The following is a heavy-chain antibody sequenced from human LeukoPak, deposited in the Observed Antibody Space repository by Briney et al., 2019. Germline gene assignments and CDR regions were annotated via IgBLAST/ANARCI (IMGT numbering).Heavy chain of an antibody. Sequence: GGSLRLSCTVSEFTFSSYWMSWVRQAPGKGLEWVANIKQDGSEKKYVDSVKGRFTISRDNAKNSLYLQMNSLRGEDTAVYYCARDQTDFWSGYSLDAFDIWGQGTMVTVSS. D-gene: IGHD3-3*01. CDR3: ARDQTDFWSGYSLDAFDI. CDR2: IKQDGSEK. CDR1: EFTFSSYW. V-gene: IGHV3-7*01. J-gene: IGHJ3*02.